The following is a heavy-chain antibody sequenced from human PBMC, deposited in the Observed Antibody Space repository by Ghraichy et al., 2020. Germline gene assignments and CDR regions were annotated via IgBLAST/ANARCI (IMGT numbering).Heavy chain of an antibody. D-gene: IGHD3-3*01. V-gene: IGHV4-59*01. CDR3: ARGWGSYDFWSGYHFDY. J-gene: IGHJ4*02. Sequence: SETLSLTCTVSGGSISSYYWSWIRQPPGKGLEWIGYIYYSGSTNYNPSLKSRVTISVDTSKNQFSLKLSSVTAADTAVYYCARGWGSYDFWSGYHFDYWGQGTLVTVSS. CDR1: GGSISSYY. CDR2: IYYSGST.